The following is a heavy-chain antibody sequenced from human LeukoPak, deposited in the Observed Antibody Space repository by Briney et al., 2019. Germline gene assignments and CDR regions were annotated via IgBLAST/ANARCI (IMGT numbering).Heavy chain of an antibody. V-gene: IGHV3-23*01. CDR2: ISGSGGST. J-gene: IGHJ6*02. CDR1: GFTFSSYA. D-gene: IGHD6-13*01. Sequence: GGSLRLSCAASGFTFSSYAMSWVRQAPGKGLEWVSAISGSGGSTYYADSVKGRFTISRDNSKNTLYLQMNSLRAEDTAVYYXXXXXXXXAAGPYYYYYGMGVWGQGTTVTVSS. CDR3: XXXXXXXAAGPYYYYYGMGV.